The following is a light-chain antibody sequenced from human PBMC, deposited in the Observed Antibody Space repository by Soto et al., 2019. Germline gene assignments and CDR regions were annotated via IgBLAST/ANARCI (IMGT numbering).Light chain of an antibody. CDR1: QGISKW. Sequence: DIYMTQPPSTLSASVGDRVTITCRASQGISKWLAWHQQKPGKAPKLLIYAASSLESGVPSRFRGSGSGTEFTLTISSLQPDDFATYYCQQYESYSPWTFGQGTKVEVK. V-gene: IGKV1-5*01. CDR2: AAS. CDR3: QQYESYSPWT. J-gene: IGKJ1*01.